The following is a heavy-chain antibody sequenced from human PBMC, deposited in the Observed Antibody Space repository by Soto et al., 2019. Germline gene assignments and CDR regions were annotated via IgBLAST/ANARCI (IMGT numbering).Heavy chain of an antibody. CDR1: GYTFTSYG. Sequence: QVHLVQSGAEVKKPGASVKVSCKASGYTFTSYGITWVRQAPGQGLEWMGWISAHNGNTDYAQKLQGRVIVTRYTSTSTAYMELRSVRSDDTAVYYCARGRYGDYWGQGALVTVSS. J-gene: IGHJ4*02. D-gene: IGHD1-1*01. CDR2: ISAHNGNT. CDR3: ARGRYGDY. V-gene: IGHV1-18*01.